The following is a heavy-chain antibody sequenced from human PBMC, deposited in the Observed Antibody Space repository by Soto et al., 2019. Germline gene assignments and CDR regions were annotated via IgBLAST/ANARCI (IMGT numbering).Heavy chain of an antibody. J-gene: IGHJ4*02. CDR2: MNPNSGNT. D-gene: IGHD3-22*01. Sequence: AXVKVSCKASGYTFTSYDIHWVRQATGQWLEWMGWMNPNSGNTGYAQKFQGRVTMTRNTSISTAYMELSSLRSEDTAVYYCARVRSSYYYDSSGYYFVYWGQGTLVTVSS. V-gene: IGHV1-8*01. CDR1: GYTFTSYD. CDR3: ARVRSSYYYDSSGYYFVY.